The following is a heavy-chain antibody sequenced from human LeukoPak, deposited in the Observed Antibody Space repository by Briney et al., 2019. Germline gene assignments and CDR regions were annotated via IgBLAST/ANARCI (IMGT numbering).Heavy chain of an antibody. CDR1: GGSISSSSYY. CDR2: IYYSGST. Sequence: PSETLSLTCTVSGGSISSSSYYWGWIRQPPGKGLEWIGSIYYSGSTYYNPSLKSRVTISVDTSKNQFSLKLSSVTAADTAVYYCARQGLDYYFDYWGQGTLVTVSS. D-gene: IGHD2-21*01. J-gene: IGHJ4*02. CDR3: ARQGLDYYFDY. V-gene: IGHV4-39*01.